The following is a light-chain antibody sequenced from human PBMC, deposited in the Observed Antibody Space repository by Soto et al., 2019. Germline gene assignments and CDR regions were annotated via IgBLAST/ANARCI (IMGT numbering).Light chain of an antibody. Sequence: EIVLTQSPATLSLSPGERATLSCGASQSVSRSYLAWYQQKPGLAPRLLIYDASSRATGIPARFSGSGSGTDFTLTISRLEPEDLAVYYCQQYGSSPLTFGGGTKVEIK. J-gene: IGKJ4*01. CDR3: QQYGSSPLT. CDR1: QSVSRSY. CDR2: DAS. V-gene: IGKV3D-20*01.